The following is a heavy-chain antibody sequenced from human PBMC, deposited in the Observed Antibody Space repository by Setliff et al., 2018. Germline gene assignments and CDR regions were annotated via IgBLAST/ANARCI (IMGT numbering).Heavy chain of an antibody. CDR2: INAGNGNT. V-gene: IGHV1-3*01. D-gene: IGHD3-10*01. CDR3: ARDTWFGELFSPRYYYYYGMDV. CDR1: GYTFTSYA. J-gene: IGHJ6*02. Sequence: ASVKVSCKASGYTFTSYAMHWVRQAPGQRLEWMGWINAGNGNTKYSQKFQGRVTITRDTSASTAYMELSSLRSEDTAVYYCARDTWFGELFSPRYYYYYGMDVWGQGTTVTGSS.